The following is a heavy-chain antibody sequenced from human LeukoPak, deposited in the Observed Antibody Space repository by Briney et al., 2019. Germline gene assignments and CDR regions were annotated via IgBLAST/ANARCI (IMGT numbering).Heavy chain of an antibody. J-gene: IGHJ4*02. CDR1: GGSISSYY. CDR3: ARAKYGSGSYYNDY. V-gene: IGHV4-59*01. D-gene: IGHD3-10*01. CDR2: IYYSGST. Sequence: PSETLSLTCTVSGGSISSYYWSWIRQPPGKGLEWIGYIYYSGSTNYNPSLKSRVTISVDMSKNQFSLKLSSVTAADTAVYYCARAKYGSGSYYNDYWGQGTLVTVSS.